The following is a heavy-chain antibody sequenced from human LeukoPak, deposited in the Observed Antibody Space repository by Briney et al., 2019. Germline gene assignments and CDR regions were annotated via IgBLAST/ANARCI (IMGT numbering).Heavy chain of an antibody. CDR1: GFTFSSYA. CDR3: AKDTRYFDWLLYRSHYYYGMDV. J-gene: IGHJ6*02. D-gene: IGHD3-9*01. CDR2: ISYDGSNK. Sequence: GRSLRLSCAASGFTFSSYAMHWVCQAPGKGLEWVAVISYDGSNKYYADSVKGRFTISRDNSKNTLYLQMNSLRAEDTAVYYCAKDTRYFDWLLYRSHYYYGMDVWGQGTTVTVSS. V-gene: IGHV3-30*04.